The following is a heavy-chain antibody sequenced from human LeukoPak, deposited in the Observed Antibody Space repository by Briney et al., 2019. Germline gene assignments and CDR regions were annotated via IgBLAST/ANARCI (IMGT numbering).Heavy chain of an antibody. CDR1: GFTFGSYA. Sequence: GGSLRLSCAASGFTFGSYAMNWVRQAPGKGLEWVGRIKSKTDGGTTDYAAPVKGRFTISRDDSKNTLYLQMNSLKTEDTAVYYCTTDVGYSSSWYNFDYWGQGTLVTVSS. CDR3: TTDVGYSSSWYNFDY. V-gene: IGHV3-15*01. J-gene: IGHJ4*02. CDR2: IKSKTDGGTT. D-gene: IGHD6-13*01.